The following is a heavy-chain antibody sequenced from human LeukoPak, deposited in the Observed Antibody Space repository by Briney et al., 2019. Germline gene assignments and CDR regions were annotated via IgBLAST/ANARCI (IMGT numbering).Heavy chain of an antibody. CDR3: ARDRGGGYYDSSGYQDAFDI. V-gene: IGHV1-2*06. J-gene: IGHJ3*02. D-gene: IGHD3-22*01. CDR1: GYTFIGYY. Sequence: WASVKVSCKASGYTFIGYYMHWVRQAPGQGLEWMGRINPNSGGTNYAQKFQGRVTMTRDTSISTAYMELSRLRSDDTAVYYCARDRGGGYYDSSGYQDAFDIWGQGTMVTVSS. CDR2: INPNSGGT.